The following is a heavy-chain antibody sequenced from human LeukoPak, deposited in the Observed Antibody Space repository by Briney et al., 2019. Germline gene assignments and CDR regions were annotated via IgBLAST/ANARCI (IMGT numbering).Heavy chain of an antibody. CDR1: GFTFSNAW. D-gene: IGHD3-22*01. J-gene: IGHJ4*02. CDR2: IKSKTDGGTT. V-gene: IGHV3-15*01. Sequence: PGGSLRLSCAASGFTFSNAWMSWVRQAPGKGLEWVGRIKSKTDGGTTDYAAPVKGRFTISRDDSKNTLCLQMNSLKTEDTAVYYCTTAHEFYDSSGYYYFDYWGQGTLVTVSS. CDR3: TTAHEFYDSSGYYYFDY.